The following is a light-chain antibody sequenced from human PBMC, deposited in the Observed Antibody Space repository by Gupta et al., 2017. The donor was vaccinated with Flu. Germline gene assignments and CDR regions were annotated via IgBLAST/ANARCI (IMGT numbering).Light chain of an antibody. CDR1: DVGAYNF. Sequence: TISRSGIDVGAYNFVSWYQQHPGKVPKLMIYEVNKRPSGVPDRFSGSKSGNTASLTVSGLQAEDEADYYCSSYGGSKNFHVFGTGTKVTVL. CDR2: EVN. V-gene: IGLV2-8*01. J-gene: IGLJ1*01. CDR3: SSYGGSKNFHV.